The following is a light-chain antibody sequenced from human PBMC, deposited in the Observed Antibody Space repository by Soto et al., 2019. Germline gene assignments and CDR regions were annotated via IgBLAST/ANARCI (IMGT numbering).Light chain of an antibody. CDR1: SSDVGSYNR. V-gene: IGLV2-18*02. CDR2: EVS. Sequence: QSVLTQPPSVSGSPGQSVTISCPGTSSDVGSYNRVSWYQQPPGTAPKLMIYEVSNRPSGVPDRFSGSKSGNAASLTISGLQAEDEADYYCSAYTSTTTYVFGTGTKVTDL. J-gene: IGLJ1*01. CDR3: SAYTSTTTYV.